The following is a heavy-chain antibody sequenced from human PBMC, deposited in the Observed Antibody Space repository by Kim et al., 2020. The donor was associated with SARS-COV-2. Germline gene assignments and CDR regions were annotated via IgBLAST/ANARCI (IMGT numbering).Heavy chain of an antibody. J-gene: IGHJ3*02. V-gene: IGHV4-34*01. CDR2: INHSGST. CDR1: GGSFSGYY. D-gene: IGHD3-22*01. Sequence: SETLSLTCAVYGGSFSGYYWSWIRQPPGKGLEWIGEINHSGSTNYNPSLKSRVTISVDTSKNQFSLKLSSVTAADTAVYYCAREPIYDSSGPAVDAFDIWGQGTMVTVSS. CDR3: AREPIYDSSGPAVDAFDI.